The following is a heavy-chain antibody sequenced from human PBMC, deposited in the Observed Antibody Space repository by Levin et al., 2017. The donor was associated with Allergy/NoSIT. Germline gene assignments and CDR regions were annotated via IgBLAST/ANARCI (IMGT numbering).Heavy chain of an antibody. CDR1: GYTFTSYG. CDR2: ISAYNGNT. J-gene: IGHJ6*03. V-gene: IGHV1-18*01. Sequence: GESLKISCKASGYTFTSYGISWVRQAPGQGLEWMGWISAYNGNTNYAQKLQGRVTMTTDTSTSTAYMELRSLRSDDTAVYYCARAYCSGGSCPYYYYYMDVWGKGTTVTVSS. CDR3: ARAYCSGGSCPYYYYYMDV. D-gene: IGHD2-15*01.